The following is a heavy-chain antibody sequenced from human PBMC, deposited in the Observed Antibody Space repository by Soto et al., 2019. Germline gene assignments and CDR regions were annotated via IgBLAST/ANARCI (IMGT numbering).Heavy chain of an antibody. J-gene: IGHJ6*02. CDR2: ISYDGSNK. Sequence: QVQLVESGGGVVQPGRSLRLSWEAAGFTFSSYAMHWVRNAPGKGLEWVAVISYDGSNKYYADSVKGRFTISRDNSKNTLYVQMNSLRAEDTAVYYCARDRDQGSMVRGVIIPANYYYYGMDVWGQGTTVTVSS. CDR1: GFTFSSYA. CDR3: ARDRDQGSMVRGVIIPANYYYYGMDV. V-gene: IGHV3-30-3*01. D-gene: IGHD3-10*01.